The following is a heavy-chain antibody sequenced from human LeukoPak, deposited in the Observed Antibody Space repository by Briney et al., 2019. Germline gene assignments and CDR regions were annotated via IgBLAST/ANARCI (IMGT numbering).Heavy chain of an antibody. D-gene: IGHD2-15*01. CDR3: VKSKSCMVAMYTDEAFDS. V-gene: IGHV3-9*01. CDR2: INWVGGSI. J-gene: IGHJ4*02. Sequence: GGSLRLSCAASGFTFDYYSIHWVRQAPGKGLEWVSGINWVGGSIDYVDSVEGRFTISRYDGKSALFLQMNSLRPEDTAFYFCVKSKSCMVAMYTDEAFDSWGQGTLVTVSS. CDR1: GFTFDYYS.